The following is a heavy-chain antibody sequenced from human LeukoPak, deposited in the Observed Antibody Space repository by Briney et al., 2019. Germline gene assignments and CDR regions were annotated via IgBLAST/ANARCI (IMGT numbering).Heavy chain of an antibody. Sequence: AETLSLTCSVSGASISSSYWSWLRQSPGKGLEWVGYIYNSGRTNHKHSLKSRVNISMRTSKNQSSLKLRSVTAADTAVYYCAILHYYYYIDLWGRGTTVTVSS. CDR1: GASISSSY. CDR2: IYNSGRT. J-gene: IGHJ6*03. V-gene: IGHV4-4*09. D-gene: IGHD2-15*01. CDR3: AILHYYYYIDL.